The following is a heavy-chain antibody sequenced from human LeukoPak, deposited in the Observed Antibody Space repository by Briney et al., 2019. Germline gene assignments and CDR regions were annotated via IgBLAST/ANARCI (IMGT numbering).Heavy chain of an antibody. CDR3: ARGPLGNYGVNWFDP. J-gene: IGHJ5*02. V-gene: IGHV4-59*01. CDR2: IYYSGST. CDR1: GGSISSYY. Sequence: SETLSLTCTVSGGSISSYYWSWIRQPPGKGLEWIGYIYYSGSTNYNPSLKSRVTISVDTSKNQFSLKLSSVTAADTAVYYCARGPLGNYGVNWFDPWGQGTLVTVSS. D-gene: IGHD4-17*01.